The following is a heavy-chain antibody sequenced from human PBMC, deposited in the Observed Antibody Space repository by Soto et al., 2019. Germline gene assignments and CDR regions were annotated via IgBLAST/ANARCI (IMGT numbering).Heavy chain of an antibody. Sequence: SETLSLTNAVYGGSFSGYDWSWIRKPPGKGLEWIGEINHSGSTNYNPSLKSRVTISVDTSKNQFSLKLSSVTAADTAVYYCASPFGEYYYYGMDVWGQGTTVTVSS. CDR2: INHSGST. CDR3: ASPFGEYYYYGMDV. CDR1: GGSFSGYD. V-gene: IGHV4-34*01. J-gene: IGHJ6*02. D-gene: IGHD3-10*01.